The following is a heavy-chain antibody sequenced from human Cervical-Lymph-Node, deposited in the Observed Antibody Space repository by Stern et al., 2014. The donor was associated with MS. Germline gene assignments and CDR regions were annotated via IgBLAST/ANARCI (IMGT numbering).Heavy chain of an antibody. D-gene: IGHD1-14*01. CDR3: TVTSAASELDL. J-gene: IGHJ5*02. V-gene: IGHV1-69*01. CDR1: GGNFSTSA. CDR2: IIPFSGAA. Sequence: VQLVESGDEMKKPGSSVRVSCKTSGGNFSTSAVSWVRQAPGQGLEWVGGIIPFSGAADYTQKFKGRVTINADESTSTAYMELRSLTYADTAMYFCTVTSAASELDLWCQGTQVIVSS.